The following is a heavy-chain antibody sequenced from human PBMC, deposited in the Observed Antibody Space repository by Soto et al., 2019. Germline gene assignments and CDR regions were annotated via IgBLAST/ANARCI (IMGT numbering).Heavy chain of an antibody. J-gene: IGHJ4*02. CDR2: ISYDGSNK. D-gene: IGHD5-12*01. V-gene: IGHV3-30*18. Sequence: QVQLVESGGGVVQPGRSLRLSCAASGFTFSSYGMHWVRQAPGKGLEWVAVISYDGSNKYYADSVKGRFTISRDNSKNTLYLQMNSLRAEDTAVYYCAKVMADSGYDPWDYFDYWGQGTLVTVSS. CDR3: AKVMADSGYDPWDYFDY. CDR1: GFTFSSYG.